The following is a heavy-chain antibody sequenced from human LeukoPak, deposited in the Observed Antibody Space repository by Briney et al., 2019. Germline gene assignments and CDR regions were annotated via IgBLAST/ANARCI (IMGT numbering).Heavy chain of an antibody. CDR1: GGSISSSYSY. V-gene: IGHV4-39*07. J-gene: IGHJ6*02. Sequence: ETLSLTCTVSGGSISSSYSYWGWIRQPPGKGLEWIGNIYYSGSTYYSPSLTSRVTVSVDTSENQFSLKLTSVTAADTAVYYCARAHSIASYYYGVDVWGQGTTVTVSS. D-gene: IGHD2/OR15-2a*01. CDR3: ARAHSIASYYYGVDV. CDR2: IYYSGST.